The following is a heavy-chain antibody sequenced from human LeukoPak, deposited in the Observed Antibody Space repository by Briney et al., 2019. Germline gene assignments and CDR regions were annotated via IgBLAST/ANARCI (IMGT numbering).Heavy chain of an antibody. CDR1: GFTFSDCW. CDR2: INTDGSTI. D-gene: IGHD5-18*01. CDR3: ARALGYSYGYGIH. Sequence: PGGSLRLSCAASGFTFSDCWMHWVRQAPGKGLEWVSRINTDGSTINYADSVKGRFTVSRDNAKNTMYLQMNSLRAEDSAVYYCARALGYSYGYGIHWGQGTLVTVSS. V-gene: IGHV3-74*01. J-gene: IGHJ4*02.